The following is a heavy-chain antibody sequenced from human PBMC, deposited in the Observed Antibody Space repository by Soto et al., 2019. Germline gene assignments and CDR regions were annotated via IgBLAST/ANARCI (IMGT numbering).Heavy chain of an antibody. Sequence: ASVKVSCKVSVYILSELCMHWVRQARGKGLEWMGGIDPVLGVANYAQKFQGRVTMTEDKSTSTAYMELSSLRYEDTAVYYCARASSGYQSNDYWGQGTLVTVPS. CDR2: IDPVLGVA. CDR1: VYILSELC. D-gene: IGHD5-12*01. V-gene: IGHV1-24*01. CDR3: ARASSGYQSNDY. J-gene: IGHJ4*02.